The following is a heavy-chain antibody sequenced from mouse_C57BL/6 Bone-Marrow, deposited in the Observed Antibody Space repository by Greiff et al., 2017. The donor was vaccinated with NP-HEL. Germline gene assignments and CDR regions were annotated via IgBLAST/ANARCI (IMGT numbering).Heavy chain of an antibody. Sequence: EVKLVESGGDLVKPGGSLKLSCAASGFTFSSYGMSWVRQTPDKRLEWVATISSGGSYTYYPDSVKGRFTISRDNAKNTLYLQMSSLKSEDTAMYYCVYYGSSYWYFDVWGTGTTVTVSS. D-gene: IGHD1-1*01. CDR1: GFTFSSYG. CDR2: ISSGGSYT. J-gene: IGHJ1*03. CDR3: VYYGSSYWYFDV. V-gene: IGHV5-6*01.